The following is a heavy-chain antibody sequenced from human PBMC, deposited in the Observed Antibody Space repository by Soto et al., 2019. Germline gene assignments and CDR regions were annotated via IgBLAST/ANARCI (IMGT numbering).Heavy chain of an antibody. CDR1: GGSISSGDYY. CDR3: GILDMITFGGVIGLNDAFDS. V-gene: IGHV4-30-4*01. J-gene: IGHJ3*02. CDR2: IYFSEST. Sequence: QVQLQESGPGLVKPSQTLSLTCNVSGGSISSGDYYWSWIRQPPGKGLEWIGYIYFSESTSYNPSLKSRVTISGDKSKNQFSLRLTSVTAADTAVYYCGILDMITFGGVIGLNDAFDSWGQGKMVTVSS. D-gene: IGHD3-16*02.